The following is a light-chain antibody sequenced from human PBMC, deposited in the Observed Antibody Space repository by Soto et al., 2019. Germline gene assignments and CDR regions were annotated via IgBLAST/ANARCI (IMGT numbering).Light chain of an antibody. V-gene: IGKV3-11*01. J-gene: IGKJ5*01. CDR2: DAS. CDR3: QHRNNWPIT. CDR1: QSVSSY. Sequence: EIVMTQSPATLSVSPGERATLSCRASQSVSSYLAWYQQKPGQAPRLLIYDASNRATGIPARFSGSGSGTDFTLTISSLEPEDFAVYYCQHRNNWPITFGQGTRVEIK.